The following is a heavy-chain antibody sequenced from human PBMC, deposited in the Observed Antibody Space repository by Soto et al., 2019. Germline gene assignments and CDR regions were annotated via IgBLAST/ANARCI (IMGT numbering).Heavy chain of an antibody. V-gene: IGHV1-24*01. D-gene: IGHD2-8*01. J-gene: IGHJ5*02. Sequence: GASVKVSCKVSGYTLTELSMHWVRQAPGKGLEWMGGFDPEDGETIYAQKFQGRVTMTEDTSTDTAYMELSSLRSEDTAVYYCATGLGYCTNGVCFRNNWFDPWGQGTLVTVSS. CDR1: GYTLTELS. CDR2: FDPEDGET. CDR3: ATGLGYCTNGVCFRNNWFDP.